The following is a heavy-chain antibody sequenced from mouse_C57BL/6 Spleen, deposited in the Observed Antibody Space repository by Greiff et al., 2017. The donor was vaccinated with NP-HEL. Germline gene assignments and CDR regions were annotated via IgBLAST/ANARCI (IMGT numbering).Heavy chain of an antibody. CDR2: IRNKANGYTT. J-gene: IGHJ4*01. V-gene: IGHV7-3*01. CDR3: ARYYYGIWGYAMDY. Sequence: EVKVVESGGGLVQPGGSLSLSCAASGFTFTDYYMSWVRQPPGKALEWLGFIRNKANGYTTEYSASVKGRFTISRDNSQSILYLQMNALRAEDSATYYCARYYYGIWGYAMDYWGQGTSVTVSS. CDR1: GFTFTDYY. D-gene: IGHD2-1*01.